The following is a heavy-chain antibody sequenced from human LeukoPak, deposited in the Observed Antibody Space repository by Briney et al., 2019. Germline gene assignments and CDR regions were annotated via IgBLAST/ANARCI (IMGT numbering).Heavy chain of an antibody. V-gene: IGHV4-38-2*01. Sequence: SETLSLTCAVSGYSISSGYYWGWLRRPPGKGLEWIGNIDHSGSTSYNPSLKSRVTISVDTSKNRLSLRLRFVTAADTAVYYCATSLTGGVDYWGQGTLVTVSS. D-gene: IGHD1-14*01. CDR3: ATSLTGGVDY. CDR1: GYSISSGYY. CDR2: IDHSGST. J-gene: IGHJ4*02.